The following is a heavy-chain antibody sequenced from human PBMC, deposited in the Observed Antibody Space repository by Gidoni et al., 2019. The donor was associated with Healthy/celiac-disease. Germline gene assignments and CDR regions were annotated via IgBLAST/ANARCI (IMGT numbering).Heavy chain of an antibody. Sequence: EVQLLESGGGLVQPGGSRRLSCAALRVTFRSYWLHWVRQAPGKGLVWVVRISSDGSGTSYADSVKSRFTISRDNAKNTLYLQMNSLGAEDTAVYYCARQIHYCSSTSCSWAFDIWGQGTMVTVSS. CDR2: ISSDGSGT. V-gene: IGHV3-74*02. J-gene: IGHJ3*02. CDR1: RVTFRSYW. CDR3: ARQIHYCSSTSCSWAFDI. D-gene: IGHD2-2*01.